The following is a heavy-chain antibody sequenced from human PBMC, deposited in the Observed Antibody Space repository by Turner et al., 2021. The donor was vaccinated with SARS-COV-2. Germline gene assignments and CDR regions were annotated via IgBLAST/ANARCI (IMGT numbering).Heavy chain of an antibody. CDR1: GFTFSDHW. D-gene: IGHD6-13*01. V-gene: IGHV3-74*01. CDR3: TRRGIAAAGNDY. J-gene: IGHJ4*02. Sequence: VQLVESGGDFVHPGGSLRLSCVGSGFTFSDHWMHWVRQGPGKGLVWVSRISDDGSSASYGGSVRGRFTVFRDNAKNTLYLQMNSLRPDDTGVYYCTRRGIAAAGNDYWGQGTLVTVSS. CDR2: ISDDGSSA.